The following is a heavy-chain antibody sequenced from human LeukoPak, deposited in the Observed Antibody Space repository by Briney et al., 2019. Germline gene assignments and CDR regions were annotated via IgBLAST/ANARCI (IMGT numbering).Heavy chain of an antibody. CDR3: ARGDSTTWYPYFDY. CDR2: ISSGRTTK. D-gene: IGHD6-13*01. J-gene: IGHJ4*02. V-gene: IGHV3-48*03. Sequence: YISSGRTTKYYADSVEGRFTISRDNANNSLYLQMNSLKAEDTAVYYCARGDSTTWYPYFDYWGLGTLVTVSS.